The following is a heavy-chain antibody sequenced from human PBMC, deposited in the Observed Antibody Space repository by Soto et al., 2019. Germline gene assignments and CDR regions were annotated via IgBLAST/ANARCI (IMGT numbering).Heavy chain of an antibody. J-gene: IGHJ5*02. CDR1: GYTFTSYD. CDR3: TRSPGNP. Sequence: QVQLVQSGAEVKKPGASVRVSCKASGYTFTSYDIYWVRQATGQGLEWMGWMNPFSGNAVYTQKFQDRVTMTRDTPQNKAQMEIRRTRFEDTAVVFCTRSPGNPRGQGIPVNVPS. V-gene: IGHV1-8*01. CDR2: MNPFSGNA.